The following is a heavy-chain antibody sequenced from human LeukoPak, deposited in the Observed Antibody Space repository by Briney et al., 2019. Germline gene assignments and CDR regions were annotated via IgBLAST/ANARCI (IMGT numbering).Heavy chain of an antibody. J-gene: IGHJ5*02. CDR3: AREVTGSSWQGFDP. Sequence: GGSLRLSCAASGFTVSSNYMSWVRQAPGKGLERVSVIYSGGSTYYADSVKGRFTISRDNSKNTLYLQMNSLRAEDTAVYYCAREVTGSSWQGFDPWGQGTLVTVSS. V-gene: IGHV3-66*01. CDR1: GFTVSSNY. CDR2: IYSGGST. D-gene: IGHD6-13*01.